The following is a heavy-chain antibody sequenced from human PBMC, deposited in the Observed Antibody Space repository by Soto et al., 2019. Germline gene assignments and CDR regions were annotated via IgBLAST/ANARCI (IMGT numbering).Heavy chain of an antibody. D-gene: IGHD3-9*01. CDR1: GFTFSAYC. V-gene: IGHV1-46*03. CDR2: INPSGGST. Sequence: ASVKVSCKASGFTFSAYCIYWVRQAPGQGLEWMGIINPSGGSTSYAQKFQGRVTMTRDTSTSTVYMELSSLRSEDTAVYYCARGYYDILTGYNSWFDPWGQGTLVTVSS. J-gene: IGHJ5*02. CDR3: ARGYYDILTGYNSWFDP.